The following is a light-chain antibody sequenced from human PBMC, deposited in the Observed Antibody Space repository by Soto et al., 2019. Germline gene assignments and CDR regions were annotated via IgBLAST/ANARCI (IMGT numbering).Light chain of an antibody. CDR3: QQTYSIPLT. CDR1: QSISTY. J-gene: IGKJ5*01. V-gene: IGKV1-39*01. Sequence: IQMSQSPSSLSASAGDRVSISCRASQSISTYLNWYQQKPGKVPKLIIYGASTLQSEVPSRFSGSGYGTDFTLIISSLQPEDSATYYCQQTYSIPLTFGQGTRVEIK. CDR2: GAS.